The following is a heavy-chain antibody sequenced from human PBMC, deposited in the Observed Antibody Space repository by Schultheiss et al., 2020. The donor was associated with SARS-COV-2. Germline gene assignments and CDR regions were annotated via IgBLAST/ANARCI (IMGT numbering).Heavy chain of an antibody. D-gene: IGHD3-22*01. Sequence: GGSLRLSCAASGFTFSDYVMSWVRQAPGKGLEWVSTVVGSGDSTYYADSVKGRFTISRDNSKNTLYLQMNSLRAEDTAVYYCARDDPSGYYDFWGQGTLVTVSS. J-gene: IGHJ4*02. CDR2: VVGSGDST. CDR1: GFTFSDYV. CDR3: ARDDPSGYYDF. V-gene: IGHV3-23*01.